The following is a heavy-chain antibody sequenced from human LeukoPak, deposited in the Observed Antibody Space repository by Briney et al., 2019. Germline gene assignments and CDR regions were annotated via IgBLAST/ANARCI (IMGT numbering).Heavy chain of an antibody. V-gene: IGHV6-1*01. J-gene: IGHJ3*02. CDR1: GDSVPSNSAA. CDR3: ARDRIAVAGSRWDAFDI. D-gene: IGHD6-19*01. CDR2: TYYRSKWFN. Sequence: SQTLSLTCAISGDSVPSNSAAWNWIRQSPSRGLEWLGRTYYRSKWFNDYELSVKSRITINPDTSKNQFSLQLNSVTPEDTAVYYCARDRIAVAGSRWDAFDIWGQGTMVTVSS.